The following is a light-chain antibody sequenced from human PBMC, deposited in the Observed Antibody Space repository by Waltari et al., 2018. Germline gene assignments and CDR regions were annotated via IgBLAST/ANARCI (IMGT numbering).Light chain of an antibody. J-gene: IGKJ1*01. CDR1: QRVLYRSNNKNY. Sequence: DIVMTQSPDSLAVSLGERATINCKSSQRVLYRSNNKNYLAWYQQKPGQPPKLLICRAFNRESGVPYRFSGSGSGTDFTLTISSLQAEDVAVYYCQQYYSTPPTFGQGTKVEIK. CDR3: QQYYSTPPT. CDR2: RAF. V-gene: IGKV4-1*01.